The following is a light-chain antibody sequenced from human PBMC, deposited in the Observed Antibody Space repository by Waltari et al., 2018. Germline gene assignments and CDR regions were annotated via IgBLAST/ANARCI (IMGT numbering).Light chain of an antibody. CDR1: KLGDKY. Sequence: SYDLTQPPSVSVSPGQTASITCSGDKLGDKYACWYQQKPGQSPVVVIYKDSQRPSGIPERFAGSNSGNTATLTISGAQALDEDDYYCQAWDSNVVIFGGGTKLTVL. CDR2: KDS. V-gene: IGLV3-1*01. J-gene: IGLJ2*01. CDR3: QAWDSNVVI.